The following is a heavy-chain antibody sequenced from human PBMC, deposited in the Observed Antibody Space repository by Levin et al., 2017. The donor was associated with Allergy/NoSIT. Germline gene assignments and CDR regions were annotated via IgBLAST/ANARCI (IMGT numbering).Heavy chain of an antibody. CDR3: VRDENPPFDVFSPGDY. V-gene: IGHV3-30-3*01. CDR2: ISYDGNSK. Sequence: GGSLRLSCAASGFTFRSHAMNWVRQAPGKGLEWVAVISYDGNSKYYPDSVKGRFTISRDNSKNTLYLQMTSLRAEDTAIYYCVRDENPPFDVFSPGDYWGQGTLVTVSS. J-gene: IGHJ4*02. CDR1: GFTFRSHA. D-gene: IGHD2/OR15-2a*01.